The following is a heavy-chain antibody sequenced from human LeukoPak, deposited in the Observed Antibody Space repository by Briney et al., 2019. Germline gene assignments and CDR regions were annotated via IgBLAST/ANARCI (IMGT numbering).Heavy chain of an antibody. Sequence: PGGSLRLSCAASGFTFSSYSMNWVRQAPGKGLEWVSYISSSSSTIYYADSVKGRFTISRDNSKDTLNLQMNSLRAEDTAVYYCARDYLIESFDYWGQGTLVTVSS. V-gene: IGHV3-48*01. D-gene: IGHD2/OR15-2a*01. CDR2: ISSSSSTI. J-gene: IGHJ4*02. CDR3: ARDYLIESFDY. CDR1: GFTFSSYS.